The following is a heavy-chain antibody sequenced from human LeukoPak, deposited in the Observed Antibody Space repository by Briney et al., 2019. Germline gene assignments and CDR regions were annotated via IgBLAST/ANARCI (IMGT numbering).Heavy chain of an antibody. CDR1: GGSISSGGYY. V-gene: IGHV4-61*08. J-gene: IGHJ2*01. Sequence: SQTLSLTCTVSGGSISSGGYYWSWIRQHPGKGLEWIGYIYYSGSTNYNPSLKSRVTISVDTSKNQFSLKLSSVTAADTAVYYCARSPDYGGNSGPWYFDLWGRGTLVTVSS. CDR2: IYYSGST. CDR3: ARSPDYGGNSGPWYFDL. D-gene: IGHD4-23*01.